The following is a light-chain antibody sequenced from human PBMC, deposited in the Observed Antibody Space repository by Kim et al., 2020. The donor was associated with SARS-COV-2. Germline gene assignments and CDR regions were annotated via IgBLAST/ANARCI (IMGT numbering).Light chain of an antibody. V-gene: IGLV2-14*03. Sequence: STTTPGTGTSRAVGAYTYVPWNQQPPGTPPKRMFYDVTVGPSGVSNRFSASKSGTTSSLTIPGLQAEDGADYYCSSYESSGTLYVLGTGTKVTVL. CDR1: SRAVGAYTY. J-gene: IGLJ1*01. CDR2: DVT. CDR3: SSYESSGTLYV.